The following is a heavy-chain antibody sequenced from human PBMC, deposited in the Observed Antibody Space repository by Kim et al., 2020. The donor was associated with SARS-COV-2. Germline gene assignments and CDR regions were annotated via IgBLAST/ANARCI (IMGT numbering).Heavy chain of an antibody. V-gene: IGHV3-48*03. CDR3: ARETPYYDSTDIDY. J-gene: IGHJ4*02. CDR2: ISSSGSTK. D-gene: IGHD3-22*01. Sequence: GGSLRLSCAASGFTFSSYEMNWVRQAPGKGLEWVSYISSSGSTKYSADSVKGRFTISRDNAKNSLYLQMNSLRAEDTAVYYCARETPYYDSTDIDYWGQGTLVTVSS. CDR1: GFTFSSYE.